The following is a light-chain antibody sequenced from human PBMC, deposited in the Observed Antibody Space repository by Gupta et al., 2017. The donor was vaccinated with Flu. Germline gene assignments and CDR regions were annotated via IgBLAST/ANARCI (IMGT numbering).Light chain of an antibody. CDR3: ALYMGSGIWV. CDR2: STN. Sequence: QTVVTQEPSFSVSPGGTVTLTCGLSSGSVSTSYYPSWYQQTPGHAPRTLIYSTNTRSSGVPDRFSGSILGNKAALTITGDQADDESDYYCALYMGSGIWVFGGGTKLTVL. CDR1: SGSVSTSYY. J-gene: IGLJ3*02. V-gene: IGLV8-61*01.